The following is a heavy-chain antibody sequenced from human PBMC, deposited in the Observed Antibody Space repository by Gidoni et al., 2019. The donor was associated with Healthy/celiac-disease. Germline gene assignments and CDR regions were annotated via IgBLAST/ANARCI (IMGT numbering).Heavy chain of an antibody. D-gene: IGHD2-8*01. CDR2: ISYDGSNK. V-gene: IGHV3-30*18. CDR3: VKVIESFLIDAFDI. Sequence: QVQLVESGGGVVQPGRSLRLSRAASGFTFSSYGMHWVRQAPGKGLEWVAVISYDGSNKYYADSVKGRFTISRDNSKNTLYLQMNSLRAEDTAVYYCVKVIESFLIDAFDIWGQGTMVTVSS. J-gene: IGHJ3*02. CDR1: GFTFSSYG.